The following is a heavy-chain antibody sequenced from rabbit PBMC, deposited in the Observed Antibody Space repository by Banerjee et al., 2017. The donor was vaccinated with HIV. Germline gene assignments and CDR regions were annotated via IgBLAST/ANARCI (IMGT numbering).Heavy chain of an antibody. CDR2: IYAGSSGNT. Sequence: QQLVESGGGLVKPGASLTLTCTASGFSFSSGYDMCWVRQAPGKGLEWIACIYAGSSGNTYYARWAKGRFTVSKTSSTTVTLQMTSLTAADTATYFCARLGAGISYDLWGPGTLVTVS. V-gene: IGHV1S40*01. CDR1: GFSFSSGYD. J-gene: IGHJ4*01. D-gene: IGHD8-1*01. CDR3: ARLGAGISYDL.